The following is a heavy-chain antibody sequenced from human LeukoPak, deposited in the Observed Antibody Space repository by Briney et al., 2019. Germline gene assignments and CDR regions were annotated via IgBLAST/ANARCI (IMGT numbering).Heavy chain of an antibody. CDR1: GLTFSSYC. D-gene: IGHD2-15*01. CDR2: INSDGRST. J-gene: IGHJ4*02. Sequence: PGGSLRLSCAASGLTFSSYCMHWLRQGPGKGLVWVSGINSDGRSTSYADSVKGRFTISRDNAENTLYLQMKSLRAEDTAVYYCVRRYCSRGSCYFDYWGQGILVTVSS. V-gene: IGHV3-74*01. CDR3: VRRYCSRGSCYFDY.